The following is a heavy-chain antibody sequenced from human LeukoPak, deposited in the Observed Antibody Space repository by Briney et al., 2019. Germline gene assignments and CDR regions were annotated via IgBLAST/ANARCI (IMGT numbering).Heavy chain of an antibody. J-gene: IGHJ4*02. V-gene: IGHV4-34*01. CDR3: ARPLTNYDFWPSFDY. CDR2: IYYSGST. CDR1: GGSFSGYY. D-gene: IGHD3-3*01. Sequence: SETLSLTCAVYGGSFSGYYWSWIRQPPGKGLEWIGSIYYSGSTYYNPSLKSRVTISVDTSKNQFSLKLSSVTAADTAVYYCARPLTNYDFWPSFDYWGQGTLVTVSS.